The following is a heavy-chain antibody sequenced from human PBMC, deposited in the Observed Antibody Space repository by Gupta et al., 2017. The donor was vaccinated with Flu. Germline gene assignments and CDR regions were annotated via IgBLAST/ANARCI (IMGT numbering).Heavy chain of an antibody. Sequence: EVQLVESGGGLVKPGGSLRLSCAASAFVFSSFSMHWVRQAPGKGLEWVSTISASSTYIHYADSLKGRFTVSRDNAQDSLFLEMTNLRADDTAVYFCARGAGSGTDFDYWGQGTLVTVSS. J-gene: IGHJ4*02. CDR2: ISASSTYI. V-gene: IGHV3-21*01. CDR1: AFVFSSFS. D-gene: IGHD3-10*01. CDR3: ARGAGSGTDFDY.